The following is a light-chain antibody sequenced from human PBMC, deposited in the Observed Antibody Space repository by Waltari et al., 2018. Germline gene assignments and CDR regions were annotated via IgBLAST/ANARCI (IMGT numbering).Light chain of an antibody. CDR3: SSYTSSSIPYV. Sequence: QSALTQPASVSGSPGQSITISCTGTSSDVGGYNYVSWYQQHTGKAPKLMIYDVSNRPSGVSNRFSGSKSGNTAPLTISGLQAEDEADYYCSSYTSSSIPYVFGTGTKVTVL. V-gene: IGLV2-14*03. CDR1: SSDVGGYNY. J-gene: IGLJ1*01. CDR2: DVS.